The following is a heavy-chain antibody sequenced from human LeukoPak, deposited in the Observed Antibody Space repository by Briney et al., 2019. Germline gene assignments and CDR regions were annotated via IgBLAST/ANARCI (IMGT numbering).Heavy chain of an antibody. V-gene: IGHV4-59*08. CDR1: GGSISSHY. CDR2: NNYVGSA. D-gene: IGHD1-26*01. Sequence: SETLSLTCTVSGGSISSHYWSWIRQPPGKALEYIGYNNYVGSADYNPSLKSRVTISVDTPKKQFSLKLSSVTAADTAVYYCARHYDGRESRSYYEDYWGQGTLVIVSS. J-gene: IGHJ4*02. CDR3: ARHYDGRESRSYYEDY.